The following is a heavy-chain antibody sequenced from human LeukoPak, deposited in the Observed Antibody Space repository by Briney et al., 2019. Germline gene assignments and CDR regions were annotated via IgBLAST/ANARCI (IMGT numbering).Heavy chain of an antibody. Sequence: GGSLRLSCAASGFTFSTCWMTWVRQAPGKGLEWVANIKEDGNEKYYVDSVKGRFTISRDNAKNSLYLQMNSLRADDTAVYYCARGRLWFGELSSNYPGMDVWGQGTTVTVSS. CDR3: ARGRLWFGELSSNYPGMDV. V-gene: IGHV3-7*01. J-gene: IGHJ6*02. CDR1: GFTFSTCW. CDR2: IKEDGNEK. D-gene: IGHD3-10*01.